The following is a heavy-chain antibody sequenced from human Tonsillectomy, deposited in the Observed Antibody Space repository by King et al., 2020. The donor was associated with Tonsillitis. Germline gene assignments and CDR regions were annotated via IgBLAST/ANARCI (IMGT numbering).Heavy chain of an antibody. J-gene: IGHJ4*02. CDR1: GGSISSSSYY. CDR3: ARRGYGDPLFDY. CDR2: IYYSGST. V-gene: IGHV4-39*07. D-gene: IGHD4-17*01. Sequence: QLQESGPGLVKPSETLSFTCTVSGGSISSSSYYWGWIRQPPGKGLEWIGSIYYSGSTYYNPSLKSRVTISLDTSKNQFSLKLSSVTAADTAVYYCARRGYGDPLFDYWGQGTLVTVSS.